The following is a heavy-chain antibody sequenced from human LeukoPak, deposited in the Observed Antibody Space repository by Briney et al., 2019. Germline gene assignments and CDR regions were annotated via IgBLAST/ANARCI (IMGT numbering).Heavy chain of an antibody. CDR3: ARESPFGFFDL. CDR2: IYYSGST. CDR1: SGSISSYY. J-gene: IGHJ2*01. V-gene: IGHV4-59*01. Sequence: KPSETLSLTCTVSSGSISSYYWSWIRQPPGKGLEWIGYIYYSGSTNYNPSLKSRVSISVGTSKNQFSLKLSTVTAADTAVYYCARESPFGFFDLWGRGTLVTISS. D-gene: IGHD3-3*02.